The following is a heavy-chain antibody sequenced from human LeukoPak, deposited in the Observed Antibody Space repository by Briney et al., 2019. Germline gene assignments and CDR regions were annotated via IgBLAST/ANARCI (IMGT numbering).Heavy chain of an antibody. Sequence: PGGSLRLSCAASGFTFSSYAMHWVRQAPGKGLEWVAVISYDGSNKYYADSVKGRFTISRDNSKNTLYLQMNSLRAEDTAVYYCARDGSGRIAVAGWGYYFDYWGQGTLVTVSS. J-gene: IGHJ4*02. CDR1: GFTFSSYA. CDR3: ARDGSGRIAVAGWGYYFDY. V-gene: IGHV3-30-3*01. D-gene: IGHD6-19*01. CDR2: ISYDGSNK.